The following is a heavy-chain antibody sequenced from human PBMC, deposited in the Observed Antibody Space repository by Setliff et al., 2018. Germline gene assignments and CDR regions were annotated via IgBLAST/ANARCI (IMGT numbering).Heavy chain of an antibody. D-gene: IGHD3-22*01. J-gene: IGHJ4*02. CDR2: IQTSGTT. CDR1: GGSISSYY. Sequence: PSETLSLTCTVSGGSISSYYWSWIRQPPGKGLEWIGYIQTSGTTNYNPSLKSRVTISVDTSKNQLSLKLASVTAADTAVYYCARRDSTGYYGYSFDFWGQGTLVTVPS. V-gene: IGHV4-4*08. CDR3: ARRDSTGYYGYSFDF.